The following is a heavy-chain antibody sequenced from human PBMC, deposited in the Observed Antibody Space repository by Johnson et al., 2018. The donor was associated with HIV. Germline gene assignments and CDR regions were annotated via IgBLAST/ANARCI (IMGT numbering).Heavy chain of an antibody. J-gene: IGHJ3*02. CDR1: FFPFLLSS. D-gene: IGHD5-18*01. CDR2: ISYDGNSK. Sequence: QVQLVESGGGVFYFFFSLIFSFSSSFFPFLLSSLPCFLPSPGPGLEWVAFISYDGNSKYFADYVKGRFTISRDPSPPPLYLQLHSLRPGDTAVYYCARLPSGYSRDAFDIWGQGTMVTVSS. CDR3: ARLPSGYSRDAFDI. V-gene: IGHV3-30*04.